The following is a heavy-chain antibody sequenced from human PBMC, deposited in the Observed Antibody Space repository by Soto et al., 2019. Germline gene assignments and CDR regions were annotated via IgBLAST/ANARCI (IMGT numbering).Heavy chain of an antibody. V-gene: IGHV3-23*01. Sequence: EVQLLESGGGLVQPGGSLRLSCAASGFTFSSYAMSWVRQAPGKGLEWVSAISGSGGSTYYAVSVKGRFTISRDNSKNTLYLQMNSLRAEDTAVDYCAKGDYYGSGSVTVYWGQGTLVTVSS. CDR2: ISGSGGST. D-gene: IGHD3-10*01. CDR3: AKGDYYGSGSVTVY. CDR1: GFTFSSYA. J-gene: IGHJ4*02.